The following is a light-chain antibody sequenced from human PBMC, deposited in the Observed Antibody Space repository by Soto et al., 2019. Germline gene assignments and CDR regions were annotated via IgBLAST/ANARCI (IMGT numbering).Light chain of an antibody. CDR1: SGSIASGY. V-gene: IGLV6-57*02. Sequence: FMLTQPHSVSGSPGKTVTISCTGSSGSIASGYVQWYQQRPGSAPTTLIYEDNQRPAGVPERFSGSIDSSSNSASLPISGLRHEDEADYYCQSSDGNNTVLGGGTKLT. CDR3: QSSDGNNTV. CDR2: EDN. J-gene: IGLJ2*01.